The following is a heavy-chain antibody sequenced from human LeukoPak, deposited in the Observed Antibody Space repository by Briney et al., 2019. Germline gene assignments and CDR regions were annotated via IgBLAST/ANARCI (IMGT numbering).Heavy chain of an antibody. D-gene: IGHD2-2*01. CDR3: AKDRGPPSPDY. CDR1: GFTFSSYD. Sequence: GGSLRLSCAASGFTFSSYDMHWVRQATGKGLEWVSAIGTAGDTYYPGSVKGRFTISRENAKNSLYLQMNSLRAEDTTVYYCAKDRGPPSPDYWGQGTLVTVSS. J-gene: IGHJ4*02. V-gene: IGHV3-13*01. CDR2: IGTAGDT.